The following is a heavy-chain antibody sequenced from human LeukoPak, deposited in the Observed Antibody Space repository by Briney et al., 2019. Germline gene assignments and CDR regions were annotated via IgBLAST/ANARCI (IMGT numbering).Heavy chain of an antibody. CDR3: ARDLGRGSYYYYYYMDV. CDR2: IYTSGST. D-gene: IGHD3-16*01. J-gene: IGHJ6*03. V-gene: IGHV4-4*07. Sequence: SETLSLTCTVSGGSISTYYWNWIRQPAGKGLEWIGRIYTSGSTNYNPSLKSQVTISVDTSKNQFSLKLSSVTAADTAVYYCARDLGRGSYYYYYYMDVWGKGTTVTVSS. CDR1: GGSISTYY.